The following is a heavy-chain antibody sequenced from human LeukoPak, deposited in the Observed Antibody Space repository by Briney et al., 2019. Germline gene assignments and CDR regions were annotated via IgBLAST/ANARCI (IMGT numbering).Heavy chain of an antibody. CDR2: ISHDGSNK. V-gene: IGHV3-30*18. CDR1: GFIFTSYG. Sequence: GGSLRLSCTASGFIFTSYGMHWVRQTPGKGLEWVAGISHDGSNKYYADSVKGRLTISRDNSKNTLYLQMNSLRAEDTAVYYCAKNRGAGSHYYYHMNVWGKGTTVTVSS. J-gene: IGHJ6*03. D-gene: IGHD1-26*01. CDR3: AKNRGAGSHYYYHMNV.